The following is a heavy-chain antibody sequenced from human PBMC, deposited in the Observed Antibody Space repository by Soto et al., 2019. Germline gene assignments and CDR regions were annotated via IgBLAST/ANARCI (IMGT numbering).Heavy chain of an antibody. CDR3: AKDRGALRWSEEHYYFDY. CDR1: GFTFSSYG. D-gene: IGHD4-17*01. J-gene: IGHJ4*02. Sequence: PGGSLRLSCAASGFTFSSYGMHWVRRAPGKGLEWVAVISYDGRNKYYADAVKGRFTISRDNSKNTLYLQTNSLRAEDTAVYYCAKDRGALRWSEEHYYFDYWGQGTRVTVSS. CDR2: ISYDGRNK. V-gene: IGHV3-30*18.